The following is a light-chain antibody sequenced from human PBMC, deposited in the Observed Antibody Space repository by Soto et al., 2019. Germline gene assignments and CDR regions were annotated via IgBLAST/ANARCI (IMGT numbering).Light chain of an antibody. V-gene: IGKV1-27*01. CDR2: AAS. CDR1: QGISNY. J-gene: IGKJ1*01. CDR3: QKYNSAPRT. Sequence: DIQMTQSPSSLSASVGDRVTITCRASQGISNYLAWYQQKPGKVPKLLIYAASTLQSGVPSRFSASESGTDFTLTISSLQPEDVATYYCQKYNSAPRTFGQGTKVEIK.